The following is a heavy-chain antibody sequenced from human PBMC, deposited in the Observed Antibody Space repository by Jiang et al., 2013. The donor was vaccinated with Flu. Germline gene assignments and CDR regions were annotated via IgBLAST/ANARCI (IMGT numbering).Heavy chain of an antibody. CDR2: IYYMGAP. V-gene: IGHV4-31*01. J-gene: IGHJ4*02. D-gene: IGHD3-10*01. CDR3: ARAPITMVRGFDY. Sequence: EWIGYIYYMGAPTTTVPQNLVTISVDTSKNQFSLKLSSVTAADAAVYYCARAPITMVRGFDYWGQGTLVTVSS.